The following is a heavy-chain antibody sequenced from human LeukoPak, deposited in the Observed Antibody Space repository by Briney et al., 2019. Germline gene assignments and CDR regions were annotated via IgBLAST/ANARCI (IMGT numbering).Heavy chain of an antibody. CDR2: IYSGGST. V-gene: IGHV3-66*01. D-gene: IGHD3-9*01. CDR3: ARDEYDILTGYPGDY. J-gene: IGHJ4*02. Sequence: GGSLRLSCAASGFTVSSNYMSWVRQAPGKGLEWVSVIYSGGSTYYVDSVKGRFTISRDNSKNTLYLQMNSLRAEDTAVYYCARDEYDILTGYPGDYWGQGTLVTVSS. CDR1: GFTVSSNY.